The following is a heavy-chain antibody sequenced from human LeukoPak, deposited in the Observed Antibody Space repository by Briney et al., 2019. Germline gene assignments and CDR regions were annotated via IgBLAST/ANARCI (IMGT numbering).Heavy chain of an antibody. J-gene: IGHJ6*03. CDR1: GYSFPSYW. Sequence: GESLKISCKGFGYSFPSYWIGWVLQMPGRGLEWMEIIYPGDSDTRYSPSFQGRVTISADKSISTAYLQWSSLKASDTAMYYCARVGALGGNYMDVWGKGTTVTVSS. V-gene: IGHV5-51*01. CDR3: ARVGALGGNYMDV. D-gene: IGHD6-6*01. CDR2: IYPGDSDT.